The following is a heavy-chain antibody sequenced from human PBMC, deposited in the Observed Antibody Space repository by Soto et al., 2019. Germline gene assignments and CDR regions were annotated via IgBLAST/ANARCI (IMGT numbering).Heavy chain of an antibody. Sequence: QVQLQESGPGLVKPSGTLSLTCAVSGGSISSTNWWSWVRQPPGQGLEWIGEIYHSGSTNYNPSLKSRVTRSVYKAKNQFSLKLSAVTAADTAVYYCARGVPAAMYFDYWGQGTLGTVSS. CDR3: ARGVPAAMYFDY. J-gene: IGHJ4*02. CDR2: IYHSGST. D-gene: IGHD2-2*01. CDR1: GGSISSTNW. V-gene: IGHV4-4*02.